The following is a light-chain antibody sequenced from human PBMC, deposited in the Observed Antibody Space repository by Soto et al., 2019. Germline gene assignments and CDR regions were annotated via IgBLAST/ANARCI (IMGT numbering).Light chain of an antibody. V-gene: IGLV2-14*01. Sequence: QSALTQPASVSGSPGQSITISCTGTSSDIGNNNYVSWYQHHPGKAPKLMIYEVRNRPSGVSDRFSGSKSGNTASLIISGRQAGDEADYYCSSYTNTDTRVFGGGTKLTVL. CDR2: EVR. CDR3: SSYTNTDTRV. CDR1: SSDIGNNNY. J-gene: IGLJ2*01.